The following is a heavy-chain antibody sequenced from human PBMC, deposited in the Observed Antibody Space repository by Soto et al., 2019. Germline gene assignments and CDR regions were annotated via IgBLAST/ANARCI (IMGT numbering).Heavy chain of an antibody. J-gene: IGHJ5*02. CDR2: INAGNGNT. CDR1: GYTFTSYA. D-gene: IGHD6-19*01. CDR3: AGDIAVGGWFDP. V-gene: IGHV1-3*05. Sequence: QVQLVQSGAEEKKPGASVKVSCKASGYTFTSYAMHWVRQAPGQRLEWMGWINAGNGNTKYSQKFQGRVTITRDTSASTAYMELSSLRSEDTAVYYCAGDIAVGGWFDPWGQGTLVTVSS.